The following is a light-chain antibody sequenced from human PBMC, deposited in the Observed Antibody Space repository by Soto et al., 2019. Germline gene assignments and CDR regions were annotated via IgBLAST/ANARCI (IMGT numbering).Light chain of an antibody. V-gene: IGLV2-14*01. Sequence: QSALTQPASVSGSPGQSITISCTGTSSDIGGHNDVSWYQQHPGKAPKLLIYGVSNRPSGVSNRFSGSKSGNTASLTISGLQAEDEADYYCCSYTSSSTWVFGGGTKLTVL. J-gene: IGLJ3*02. CDR2: GVS. CDR3: CSYTSSSTWV. CDR1: SSDIGGHND.